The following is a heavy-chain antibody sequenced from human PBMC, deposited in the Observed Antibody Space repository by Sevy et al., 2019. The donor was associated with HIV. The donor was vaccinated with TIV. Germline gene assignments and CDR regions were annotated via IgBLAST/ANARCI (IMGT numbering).Heavy chain of an antibody. V-gene: IGHV3-23*01. CDR1: GFTFSSYA. Sequence: GGSRRLSCAASGFTFSSYAMSWVRQAPGKGLEWVSAISGSGGSTYYADSVKGRFTISRDNSKNTLYLQMNSLRAEDTAVYYCAKPLIAVAGADWFDPWGQGTLVTVSS. J-gene: IGHJ5*02. CDR2: ISGSGGST. CDR3: AKPLIAVAGADWFDP. D-gene: IGHD6-19*01.